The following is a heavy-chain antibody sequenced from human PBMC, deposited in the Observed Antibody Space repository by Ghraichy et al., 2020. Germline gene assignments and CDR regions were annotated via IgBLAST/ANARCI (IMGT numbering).Heavy chain of an antibody. J-gene: IGHJ6*03. V-gene: IGHV3-7*01. CDR3: ARAGLKYYYYYMDV. CDR2: IKQDGSEK. Sequence: GESLNISCAASGFTFSSYWMSWVRQAPGKGLEWVANIKQDGSEKYYVDSVKGRFTISRDNAKNSLYLQMNSLRAEDTAVYYCARAGLKYYYYYMDVWGKGTTVTVSS. CDR1: GFTFSSYW.